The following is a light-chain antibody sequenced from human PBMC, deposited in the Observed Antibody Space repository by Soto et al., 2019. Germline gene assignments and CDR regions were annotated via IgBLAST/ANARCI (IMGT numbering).Light chain of an antibody. Sequence: QAVVTQEPSLTVSPGGTVTLTCASSTGAVTSGHYPNWVQQKPGQVPKSLIYSTSDKPSWTPARFSGSLVGGKAALTLSSVHPDDEAEYYRLLYYGGALGVFGGGTKLTVL. CDR1: TGAVTSGHY. CDR3: LLYYGGALGV. V-gene: IGLV7-43*01. J-gene: IGLJ2*01. CDR2: STS.